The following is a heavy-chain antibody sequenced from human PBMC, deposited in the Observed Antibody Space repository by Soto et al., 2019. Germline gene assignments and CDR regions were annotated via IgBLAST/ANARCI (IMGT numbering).Heavy chain of an antibody. D-gene: IGHD5-18*01. J-gene: IGHJ4*02. CDR2: IYYSVST. CDR1: GGSISSGNYY. Sequence: QVQLQESGPGLVKPSQTLSLTCTVSGGSISSGNYYWSWIRQPPGKGLEWIGYIYYSVSTYYNPSLKSRVTVSIDTPTNQFSLKLSSVTASDTAVYYCARQRGYSYGLSDSWGQGTLVTVSS. V-gene: IGHV4-30-4*01. CDR3: ARQRGYSYGLSDS.